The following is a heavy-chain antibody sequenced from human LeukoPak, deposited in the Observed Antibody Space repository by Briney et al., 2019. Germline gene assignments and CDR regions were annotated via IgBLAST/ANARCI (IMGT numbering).Heavy chain of an antibody. CDR3: ARGIYDILTGYTNWFDP. V-gene: IGHV1-8*03. Sequence: GASVKVSCKASGYTFTGYYMHWVRQAPGQGLEWMGWINPNSGNTGYAQKFQGRVTITRNTSISTAYMELSSLRSEDTAVYYCARGIYDILTGYTNWFDPWGQGTLVTVSS. D-gene: IGHD3-9*01. J-gene: IGHJ5*02. CDR2: INPNSGNT. CDR1: GYTFTGYY.